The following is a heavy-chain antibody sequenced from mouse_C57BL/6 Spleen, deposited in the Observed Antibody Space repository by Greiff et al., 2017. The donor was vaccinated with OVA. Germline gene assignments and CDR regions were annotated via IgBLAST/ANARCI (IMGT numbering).Heavy chain of an antibody. CDR1: GYTFTDYY. CDR3: ARRGSSHYFDY. CDR2: INPNNGGT. V-gene: IGHV1-26*01. D-gene: IGHD1-1*01. J-gene: IGHJ2*01. Sequence: VQLQQSGPELVKPGASVKISCKASGYTFTDYYMNWVKQSHGKSLEWIGDINPNNGGTSYNQKFKGKATLTVDKSSSTAYMELRSLTSEDAAVYYCARRGSSHYFDYWGQGTTLTVSS.